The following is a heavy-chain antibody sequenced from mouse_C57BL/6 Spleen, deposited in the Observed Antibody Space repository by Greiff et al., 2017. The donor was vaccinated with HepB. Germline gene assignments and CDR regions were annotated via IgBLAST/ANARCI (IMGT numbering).Heavy chain of an antibody. CDR3: ARPVIYYDYDGFAY. CDR1: GFTFSSYT. CDR2: ISGGGGNT. V-gene: IGHV5-9*01. Sequence: EVKLQESGGGLVKPGGSLKLSCAASGFTFSSYTMSWVRQTPEKRLEWVATISGGGGNTYYPDSVKGRFTISRDNAKNTLYLQMSSLRSEDTALYYCARPVIYYDYDGFAYWGQGTLVTVSA. D-gene: IGHD2-4*01. J-gene: IGHJ3*01.